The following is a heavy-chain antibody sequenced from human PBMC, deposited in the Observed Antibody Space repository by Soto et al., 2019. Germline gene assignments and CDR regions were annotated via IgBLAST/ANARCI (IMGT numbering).Heavy chain of an antibody. V-gene: IGHV3-23*01. D-gene: IGHD1-26*01. Sequence: EVQLLESGGGLVQPGGSLRLSCAASGFTFSSYAMSWVRQAPGKGLEWVSAISGSGGSTYYADSVKGRFTISRDNSKNTLYLQMNSLRAEDTAVYYCAKCYSGSYWYYYGMDVWGQGTTVTVSS. J-gene: IGHJ6*02. CDR3: AKCYSGSYWYYYGMDV. CDR2: ISGSGGST. CDR1: GFTFSSYA.